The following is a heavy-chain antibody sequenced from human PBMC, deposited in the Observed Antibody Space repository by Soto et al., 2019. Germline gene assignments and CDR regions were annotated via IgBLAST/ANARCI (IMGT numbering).Heavy chain of an antibody. CDR2: ISSSGYST. V-gene: IGHV3-23*01. CDR1: GFTFNNYA. J-gene: IGHJ4*02. CDR3: AKGSVVVAAKFDS. D-gene: IGHD2-21*02. Sequence: EVQLLESGGDLVQPGVSRRLSCAASGFTFNNYAMSWVRQAPGKGLEWVSAISSSGYSTYYADSVKGRFTLSRDNSKNTVYLQMNNLRAEDTAVYYCAKGSVVVAAKFDSWGQGTLVTVSS.